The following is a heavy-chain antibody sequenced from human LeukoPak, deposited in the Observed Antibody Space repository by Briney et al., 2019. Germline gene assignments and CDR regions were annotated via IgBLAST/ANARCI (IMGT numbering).Heavy chain of an antibody. Sequence: SETLSLTCTVSGGSISSSIYYWGWIRQPPGKGLEWIGSIYYSGSTYYNPSLKSRVTISVDTSKNQFSLKLSSVTAADTAVYYCARHAEWELLNSPFDYWGQGTLVTVSS. D-gene: IGHD1-26*01. CDR3: ARHAEWELLNSPFDY. CDR2: IYYSGST. J-gene: IGHJ4*02. V-gene: IGHV4-39*01. CDR1: GGSISSSIYY.